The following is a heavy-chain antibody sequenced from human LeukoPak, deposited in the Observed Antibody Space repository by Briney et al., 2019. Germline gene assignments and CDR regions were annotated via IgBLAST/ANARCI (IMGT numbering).Heavy chain of an antibody. V-gene: IGHV4-30-2*01. D-gene: IGHD4/OR15-4a*01. CDR1: GGSLSSGGYS. CDR2: IYHSGST. CDR3: ARGAVLTARFADNWFDP. Sequence: TLSLTCAVSGGSLSSGGYSWTWIRQPSGKGLEWIGDIYHSGSTYYNPSLKSRVTISGDRSKNQFSLKLNSITAADTAVYYCARGAVLTARFADNWFDPWGQGALDSLSS. J-gene: IGHJ5*02.